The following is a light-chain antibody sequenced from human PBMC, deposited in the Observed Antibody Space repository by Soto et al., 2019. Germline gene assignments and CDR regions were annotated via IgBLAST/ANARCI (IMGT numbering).Light chain of an antibody. CDR3: HQYGSSPT. CDR1: QSVSSNY. Sequence: EIVLTQSPGTLSLSPGERATLSCRASQSVSSNYLAWYQQKPGQAPRLLIHGASRRATGIPDRFSGSGSGTDFTLTISRLETEDFAVFYCHQYGSSPTCGRVSKVEIK. J-gene: IGKJ1*01. V-gene: IGKV3-20*01. CDR2: GAS.